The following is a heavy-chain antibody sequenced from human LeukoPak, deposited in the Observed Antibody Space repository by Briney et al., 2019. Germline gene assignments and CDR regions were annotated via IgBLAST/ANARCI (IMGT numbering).Heavy chain of an antibody. CDR1: GYSISSGYY. V-gene: IGHV4-38-2*02. CDR2: IYHSGST. CDR3: ARVWDTATSDAFDI. J-gene: IGHJ3*02. D-gene: IGHD5-18*01. Sequence: SETLSFTCTVSGYSISSGYYWGWIRQPPGKGLEWIGSIYHSGSTYYNPSLKSRVTISVDTSKDQFSLKLSSVTAADTAVYYCARVWDTATSDAFDIWGQGTMVTVSS.